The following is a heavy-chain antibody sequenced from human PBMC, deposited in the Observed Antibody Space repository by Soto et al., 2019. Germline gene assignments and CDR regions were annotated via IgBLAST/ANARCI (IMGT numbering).Heavy chain of an antibody. D-gene: IGHD4-17*01. V-gene: IGHV4-59*01. J-gene: IGHJ4*02. CDR3: ARGRRDYGN. CDR1: GGSISSYY. CDR2: IYYSGST. Sequence: SETLSLTCTVSGGSISSYYWSWIRQPPGKGLEWIGYIYYSGSTNYNPSLKSRVTISVDTSKNQFSLKLSSVTAADTAVYYCARGRRDYGNWGQGTLVTVSS.